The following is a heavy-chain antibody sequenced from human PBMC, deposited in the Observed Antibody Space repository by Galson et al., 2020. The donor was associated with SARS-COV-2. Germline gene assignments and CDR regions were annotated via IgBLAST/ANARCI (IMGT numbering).Heavy chain of an antibody. CDR1: GFTISNYW. D-gene: IGHD1-26*01. J-gene: IGHJ4*02. Sequence: LGESLKISCAATGFTISNYWMHWVRQAPGKGLVWVSRINSNGSSISYADSVKGRFTISRDNAKNTLYLQINSLRVEDTALYYCSATRAYWGQRTLVTVSS. V-gene: IGHV3-74*01. CDR2: INSNGSSI. CDR3: SATRAY.